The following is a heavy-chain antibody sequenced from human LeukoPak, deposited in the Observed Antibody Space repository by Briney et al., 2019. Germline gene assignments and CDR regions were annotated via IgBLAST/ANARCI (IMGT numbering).Heavy chain of an antibody. CDR3: ARGGGYSGLGY. CDR1: GGSFSGYY. J-gene: IGHJ4*02. V-gene: IGHV4-34*01. Sequence: PSETLSLTCAVYGGSFSGYYWSWIRQPPGKGLEWIEEINHSGSTNYNPSLKSRVTISVDTSKNQFSLKLSSVTAADTAVYYCARGGGYSGLGYWGQGTLVTVSS. CDR2: INHSGST. D-gene: IGHD5-12*01.